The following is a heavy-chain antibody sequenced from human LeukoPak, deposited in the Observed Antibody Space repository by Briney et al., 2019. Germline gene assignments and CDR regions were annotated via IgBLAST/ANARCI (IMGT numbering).Heavy chain of an antibody. CDR3: ARDVGVVVIPTGEYFFDY. CDR1: GYSFINFA. V-gene: IGHV1-3*01. J-gene: IGHJ4*02. Sequence: ASVKVSCKASGYSFINFAIHWVRQAPGQRLEWMGWINAGNGKTKYSQKFQGRVTFTRDTSASTAYMYLSSLRSEDAAVYYCARDVGVVVIPTGEYFFDYWGQGTLVTVSS. D-gene: IGHD3-22*01. CDR2: INAGNGKT.